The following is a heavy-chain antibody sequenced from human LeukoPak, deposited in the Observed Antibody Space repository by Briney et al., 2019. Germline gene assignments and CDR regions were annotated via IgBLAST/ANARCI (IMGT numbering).Heavy chain of an antibody. D-gene: IGHD6-19*01. CDR1: GGSISSSSYY. Sequence: EASETLSLTCTVSGGSISSSSYYWGWIRQPPGKGLEWIGSIYYSGSTYYNPSLKSRVTISVDTSKNQFSLKLSSVTAADTAVYYCASSGRQLINNWFDPWGQGTLVTVSS. J-gene: IGHJ5*02. CDR2: IYYSGST. V-gene: IGHV4-39*07. CDR3: ASSGRQLINNWFDP.